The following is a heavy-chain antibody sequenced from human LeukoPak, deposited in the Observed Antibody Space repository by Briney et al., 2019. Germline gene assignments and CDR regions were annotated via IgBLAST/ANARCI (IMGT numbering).Heavy chain of an antibody. CDR3: ARAHGYSYGYSAFDI. CDR2: IIPILGIA. J-gene: IGHJ3*02. V-gene: IGHV1-69*04. CDR1: GYTFTSYD. Sequence: ASVKVSCKASGYTFTSYDISWVRQAPGQGLEWMGRIIPILGIANYAQKFQGRVTITADKSTSTAYMELSSLRSEDTAVYYCARAHGYSYGYSAFDIWGQGTMVTVSS. D-gene: IGHD5-18*01.